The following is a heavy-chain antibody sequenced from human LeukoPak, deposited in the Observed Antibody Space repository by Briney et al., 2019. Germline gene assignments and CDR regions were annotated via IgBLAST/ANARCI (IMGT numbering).Heavy chain of an antibody. Sequence: SETLSLTCSVSGGSISSYYWSWIRQPPGKGLEWIGYMYYSGSSNYNPSLKSRVTISVDTSKNQFSLKLSAVTAADTAVYYCASPYSSSLYGYDAFDIWGQGTMVTVSS. CDR3: ASPYSSSLYGYDAFDI. D-gene: IGHD6-13*01. J-gene: IGHJ3*02. CDR1: GGSISSYY. V-gene: IGHV4-59*12. CDR2: MYYSGSS.